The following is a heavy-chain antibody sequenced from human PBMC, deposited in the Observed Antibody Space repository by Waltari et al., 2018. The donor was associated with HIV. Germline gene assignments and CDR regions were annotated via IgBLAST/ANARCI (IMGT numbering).Heavy chain of an antibody. J-gene: IGHJ4*02. CDR2: IHSSGST. CDR1: GDSISSDY. Sequence: QVLLQESGPGLVKPSETLSLTCSVSGDSISSDYWSWIRQAPGKGLEWIGYIHSSGSTNYNPSLKSRVTISVDTSENQFSLKVTSVTAADTAIYYCARTYVYGGGYKFFLEYWGQGTLVTVSS. V-gene: IGHV4-59*01. CDR3: ARTYVYGGGYKFFLEY. D-gene: IGHD5-12*01.